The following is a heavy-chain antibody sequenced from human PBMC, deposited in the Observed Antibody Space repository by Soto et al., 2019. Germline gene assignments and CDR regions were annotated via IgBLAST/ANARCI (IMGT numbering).Heavy chain of an antibody. V-gene: IGHV3-74*01. CDR2: INSDGSST. CDR1: GFTFSNAW. Sequence: SLRLSCAASGFTFSNAWMNWVRQAPGKGLVWVSRINSDGSSTSYADSVKGRLTISRDNAKNTLYLQMNSLRAEDTAVYYCARDDYSNYGTSYYYGMDVWGQGTTVTVS. D-gene: IGHD4-4*01. J-gene: IGHJ6*02. CDR3: ARDDYSNYGTSYYYGMDV.